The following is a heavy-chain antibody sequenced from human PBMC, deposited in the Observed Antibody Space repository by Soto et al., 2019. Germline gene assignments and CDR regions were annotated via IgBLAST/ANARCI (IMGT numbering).Heavy chain of an antibody. CDR1: GGTFSSYA. D-gene: IGHD3-22*01. J-gene: IGHJ1*01. CDR2: IIPIFGTA. Sequence: SVKVSCKASGGTFSSYAISWVRQAPGQGLEWMGGIIPIFGTANYAQKFQGRVTITADESTSTAYMELSSLRSEDTAVYYCARDRPRNYYDSSGYHSAEYFQHWGQGTLVTVSS. V-gene: IGHV1-69*13. CDR3: ARDRPRNYYDSSGYHSAEYFQH.